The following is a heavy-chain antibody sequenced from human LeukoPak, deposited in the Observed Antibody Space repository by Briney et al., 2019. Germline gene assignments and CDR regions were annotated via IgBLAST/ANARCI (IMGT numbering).Heavy chain of an antibody. Sequence: PGGSLRLSCAASGFTFSSYGMHWVRQAPGKGLEWVAVIWYDGSNKYYADSVKGRFTVSRDNSKNTLYLQMNSLRAEDTAVYYCGRDMATTGAAGVDCRGQGTLVTVSS. CDR3: GRDMATTGAAGVDC. V-gene: IGHV3-33*01. J-gene: IGHJ4*02. D-gene: IGHD1-1*01. CDR1: GFTFSSYG. CDR2: IWYDGSNK.